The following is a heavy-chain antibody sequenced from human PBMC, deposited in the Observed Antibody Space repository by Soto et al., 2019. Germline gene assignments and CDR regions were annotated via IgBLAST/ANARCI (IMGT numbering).Heavy chain of an antibody. CDR3: ARGLDYDSSGYYNFDY. CDR2: IIPIFGTA. D-gene: IGHD3-22*01. J-gene: IGHJ4*02. CDR1: GGTFSSYA. Sequence: ASVKVSCKASGGTFSSYAISWVRQAPGQGLEWMGGIIPIFGTANYAQKFQGRVTITADESTSTAYMELSSLRSEDTAVYYCARGLDYDSSGYYNFDYWGQGTLVTVSS. V-gene: IGHV1-69*13.